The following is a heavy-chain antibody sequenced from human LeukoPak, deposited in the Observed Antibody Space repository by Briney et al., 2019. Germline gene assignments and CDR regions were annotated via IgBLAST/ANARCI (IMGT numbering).Heavy chain of an antibody. J-gene: IGHJ6*03. CDR2: IYYTVNT. CDR3: ARDRRQYDSSGYVVYYYMDV. Sequence: SETLSLTCTVSGGSISRYYWSWIRQPPGKGLEWIGYIYYTVNTNYNPSLKSRVTISVDTSKNQFSLKLSSVTAADTAVYYCARDRRQYDSSGYVVYYYMDVWGKGTTVTISS. CDR1: GGSISRYY. V-gene: IGHV4-59*12. D-gene: IGHD3-22*01.